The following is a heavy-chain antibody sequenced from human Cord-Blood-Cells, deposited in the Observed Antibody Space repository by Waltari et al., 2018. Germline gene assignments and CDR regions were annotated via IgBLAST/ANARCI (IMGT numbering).Heavy chain of an antibody. D-gene: IGHD7-27*01. V-gene: IGHV4-39*01. J-gene: IGHJ4*02. CDR2: IYYSGST. Sequence: QLQLQESGSGLVKPSETLSLTCTVSGGSIRSSSYYWGWIRQPPGKGLEWIGSIYYSGSTYYNPSLKSRVTISVDTSKNQFSLKLSSVTAADTAVYYCARKATGVRFDYWGQGTLVTVSS. CDR3: ARKATGVRFDY. CDR1: GGSIRSSSYY.